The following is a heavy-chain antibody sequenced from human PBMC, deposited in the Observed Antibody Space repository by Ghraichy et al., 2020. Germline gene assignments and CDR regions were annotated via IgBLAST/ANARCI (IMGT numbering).Heavy chain of an antibody. D-gene: IGHD2-2*01. V-gene: IGHV4-30-2*01. J-gene: IGHJ4*02. Sequence: SQTLSLTCTVSGDIIGAGGYSWRWIRQPPGKGLEWVGYIFHLGTSYFNPSLKSRLTMSVYKSKNQFSLNLTSLTVADTAIYYCARGAHEYAFDFSGQGIPVT. CDR1: GDIIGAGGYS. CDR2: IFHLGTS. CDR3: ARGAHEYAFDF.